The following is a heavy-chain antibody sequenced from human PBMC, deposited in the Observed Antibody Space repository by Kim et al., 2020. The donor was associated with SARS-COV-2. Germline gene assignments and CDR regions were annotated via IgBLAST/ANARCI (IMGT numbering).Heavy chain of an antibody. CDR1: GFTFSSYG. V-gene: IGHV3-30*18. Sequence: GGSLRLSCAASGFTFSSYGMHWVRQAPGKGLEWVAVISYDGSNKYYADSVKGRFTISRDNSKNTLYLQMNSLRAEDTAVYYCAKDHGAVFYSSSSPWFDP. CDR3: AKDHGAVFYSSSSPWFDP. D-gene: IGHD6-6*01. CDR2: ISYDGSNK. J-gene: IGHJ5*02.